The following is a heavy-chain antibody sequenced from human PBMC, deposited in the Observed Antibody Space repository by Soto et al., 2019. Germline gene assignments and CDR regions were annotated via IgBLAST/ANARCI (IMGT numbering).Heavy chain of an antibody. J-gene: IGHJ5*02. CDR3: ARVAGALGDWFDP. CDR1: GYTFTSYG. V-gene: IGHV1-18*01. Sequence: QVQLVQSGGEVKKPGASVKVSCKASGYTFTSYGISWVRQAPGQGLEWMGRISAYNGNTNYAQKLQGRVTMTTDTSTSPAYMERRSLRSDDTAVYYCARVAGALGDWFDPWGQGTLVTVSS. CDR2: ISAYNGNT. D-gene: IGHD1-26*01.